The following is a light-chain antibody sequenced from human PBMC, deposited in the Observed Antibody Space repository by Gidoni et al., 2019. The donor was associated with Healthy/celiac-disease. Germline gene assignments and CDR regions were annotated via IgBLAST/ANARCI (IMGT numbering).Light chain of an antibody. CDR3: MQALQTPRT. CDR2: LGS. Sequence: IVMTQPPLSLPVTPGEPASISCRSSQSLLHSNGYNYLDWYLQKPGQSPQLLIYLGSNRASGVPDRFSGSGSGTDFTLKISRVEAEDVGVYYCMQALQTPRTFGQXTKLEIK. V-gene: IGKV2-28*01. J-gene: IGKJ2*01. CDR1: QSLLHSNGYNY.